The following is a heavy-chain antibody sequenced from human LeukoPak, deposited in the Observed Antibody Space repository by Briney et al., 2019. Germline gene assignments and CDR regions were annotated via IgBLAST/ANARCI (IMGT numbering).Heavy chain of an antibody. CDR2: IYSGGST. J-gene: IGHJ4*02. Sequence: GGSLRLSCAASGFTVSSNYMSWVRRAPGKGLEWVSVIYSGGSTYYADFVKGRFTISRDNSKNTLYLQMNSLRAEDTAVYYCAKDPENSSSWFREGGYFDYWGQGTLVTVSS. V-gene: IGHV3-53*01. CDR1: GFTVSSNY. CDR3: AKDPENSSSWFREGGYFDY. D-gene: IGHD6-13*01.